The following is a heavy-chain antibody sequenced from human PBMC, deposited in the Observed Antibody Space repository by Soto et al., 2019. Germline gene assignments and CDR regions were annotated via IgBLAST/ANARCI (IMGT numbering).Heavy chain of an antibody. Sequence: QVQLVESGGGVVQPGKSLRLSCAASGFAFNTYGMHWVRQAPGTGLEWVAVTSSDGSIKNYADSVKGRFTVSRDNSETFLFRQMTGLRLEDTAVNYCAQKNPGGVWDPPDYWGQGTQVTVSS. CDR2: TSSDGSIK. V-gene: IGHV3-30*18. CDR1: GFAFNTYG. CDR3: AQKNPGGVWDPPDY. D-gene: IGHD1-26*01. J-gene: IGHJ4*02.